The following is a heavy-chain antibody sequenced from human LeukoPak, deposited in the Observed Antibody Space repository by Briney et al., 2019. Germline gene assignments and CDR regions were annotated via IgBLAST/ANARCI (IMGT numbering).Heavy chain of an antibody. Sequence: GASVKVSCKASGYTFTSYDINWVRQAPGQGLEWMGIINPSGGSTSCAQKFQGRVTMTRDTSTSTVYMELSSLRSEDTAMYYCARDQTSYYFDYWGQGTLVTVSS. V-gene: IGHV1-46*01. CDR1: GYTFTSYD. CDR2: INPSGGST. J-gene: IGHJ4*02. CDR3: ARDQTSYYFDY.